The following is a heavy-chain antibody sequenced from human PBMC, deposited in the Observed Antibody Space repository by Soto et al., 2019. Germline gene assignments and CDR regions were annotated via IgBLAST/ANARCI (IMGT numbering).Heavy chain of an antibody. CDR2: IKSKTDGGTT. Sequence: GGSLRLSCAASGFTFSNAWMSWVRQAPGKGLEWVGRIKSKTDGGTTDYAAPVKGRFTISRDDSKNTLYLQMNSLKTEDTAVYYCTTDRMVRGVIILADAVDIWGQGTMVTVSS. D-gene: IGHD3-10*01. CDR3: TTDRMVRGVIILADAVDI. V-gene: IGHV3-15*01. J-gene: IGHJ3*02. CDR1: GFTFSNAW.